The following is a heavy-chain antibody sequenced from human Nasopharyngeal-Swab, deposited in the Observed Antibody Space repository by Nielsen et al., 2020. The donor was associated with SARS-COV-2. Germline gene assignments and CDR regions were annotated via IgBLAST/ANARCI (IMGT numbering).Heavy chain of an antibody. CDR2: ISSNSKNI. V-gene: IGHV3-9*01. J-gene: IGHJ4*02. Sequence: GGSLRLSCAASGFTFDDFVMHWVRQAPGKGLEWVSGISSNSKNIGYADSVKGRFTISRDDAKNSLYLQMNSLRAEDTALYYCANGRDWGQGTLVTVLL. CDR3: ANGRD. CDR1: GFTFDDFV.